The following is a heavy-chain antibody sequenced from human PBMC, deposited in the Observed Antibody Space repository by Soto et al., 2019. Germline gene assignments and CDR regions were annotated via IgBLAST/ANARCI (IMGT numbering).Heavy chain of an antibody. J-gene: IGHJ4*02. CDR2: TDHRGDT. D-gene: IGHD1-26*01. Sequence: PSETLSLTXDVFGWSLSDYHWTWIRQSPGKGLEWIGETDHRGDTNYNPSLKSRLTVSVDTSKKQFSLKLRSVTAADTAIYYCAREAGALDHWGQGTLVTVSS. CDR3: AREAGALDH. V-gene: IGHV4-34*01. CDR1: GWSLSDYH.